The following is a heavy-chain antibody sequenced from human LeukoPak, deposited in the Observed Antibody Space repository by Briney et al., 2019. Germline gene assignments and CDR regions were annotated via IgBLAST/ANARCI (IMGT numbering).Heavy chain of an antibody. J-gene: IGHJ4*02. Sequence: GGSVRLSCAASGFTFSSYAMSWVRQAPGKGLEWVSGITASGSSTYYADSVKGRFTISRDNSKNTLYLQMNSLRVEDAAAYYCAKPVVPAARLFDFWGQGTLVTVSS. D-gene: IGHD2-2*01. CDR2: ITASGSST. CDR3: AKPVVPAARLFDF. V-gene: IGHV3-23*01. CDR1: GFTFSSYA.